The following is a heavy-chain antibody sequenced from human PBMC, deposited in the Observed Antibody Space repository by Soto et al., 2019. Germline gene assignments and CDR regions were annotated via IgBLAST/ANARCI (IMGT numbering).Heavy chain of an antibody. CDR2: INPNNGNT. CDR1: GYSFTGNS. Sequence: GASVKVSCKASGYSFTGNSMHWVRQAPGQGLEWMGWINPNNGNTNYAQKLQGRVTITTDTSTSTAYMELRSLRSDDTAVYYCARDGGVAVAGTLDYWGQGTLVTVSS. CDR3: ARDGGVAVAGTLDY. J-gene: IGHJ4*02. V-gene: IGHV1-18*04. D-gene: IGHD6-19*01.